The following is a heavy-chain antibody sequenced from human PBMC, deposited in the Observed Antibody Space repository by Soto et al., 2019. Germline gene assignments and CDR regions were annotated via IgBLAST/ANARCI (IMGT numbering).Heavy chain of an antibody. CDR3: ARGGIAAAQNHYYGMDV. CDR1: GGSFSGYY. J-gene: IGHJ6*02. V-gene: IGHV4-34*01. CDR2: INHSGST. D-gene: IGHD6-13*01. Sequence: KPSETLSLTCAVYGGSFSGYYWSWIRQPPGKGLEWIGEINHSGSTNYNPSLKSRVTISVDTSKNQFSLKLSSVTAADTAVYYCARGGIAAAQNHYYGMDVWGQGTTVTVSS.